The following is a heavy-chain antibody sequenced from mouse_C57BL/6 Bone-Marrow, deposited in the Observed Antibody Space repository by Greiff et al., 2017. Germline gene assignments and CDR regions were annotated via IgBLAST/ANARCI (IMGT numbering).Heavy chain of an antibody. J-gene: IGHJ1*03. CDR3: TKITTVVATRWYFDV. Sequence: EVKLLESGAELVRPGASVKLSCTASGFNIKDDYMHWVKQRPEQGLEWIGWIDPENGDTEYASKFPGKATITADTSSNTAYLQLSSLTSEDTAVYYCTKITTVVATRWYFDVWGTGTTVTVSS. V-gene: IGHV14-4*01. CDR2: IDPENGDT. CDR1: GFNIKDDY. D-gene: IGHD1-1*01.